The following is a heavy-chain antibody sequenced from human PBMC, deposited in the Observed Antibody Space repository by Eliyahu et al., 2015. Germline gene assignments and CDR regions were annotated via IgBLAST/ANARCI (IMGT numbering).Heavy chain of an antibody. CDR3: ARHDGVNGVDY. CDR1: GGSISSYY. CDR2: IHTRGST. Sequence: QVQLQESGPGLVKPSETLSLTCTVXGGSISSYYWSWIRQPPGKGLGWIWDIHTRGSTHYNPSLKSRVTISVDTSKNQFSLKLSSVTAADTAVYYCARHDGVNGVDYWGQGTLVTVSS. J-gene: IGHJ4*02. V-gene: IGHV4-4*09. D-gene: IGHD2-8*01.